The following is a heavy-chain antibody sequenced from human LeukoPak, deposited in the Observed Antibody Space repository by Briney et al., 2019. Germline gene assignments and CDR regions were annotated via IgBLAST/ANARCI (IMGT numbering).Heavy chain of an antibody. Sequence: GGSLRLSCAASGFTFSSCGMHWVRQAPGKGLEWVAVISYDGSNKYYADSVKGRFTISRDNSKNTLYLQMNSLRAEDTAVYYCAKGVVIPWYGMDVWGQGTTVTVSS. D-gene: IGHD3-3*01. CDR2: ISYDGSNK. J-gene: IGHJ6*02. CDR1: GFTFSSCG. CDR3: AKGVVIPWYGMDV. V-gene: IGHV3-30*18.